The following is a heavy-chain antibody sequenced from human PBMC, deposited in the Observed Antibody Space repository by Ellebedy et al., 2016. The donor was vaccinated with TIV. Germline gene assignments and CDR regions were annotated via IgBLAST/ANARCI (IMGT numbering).Heavy chain of an antibody. CDR1: GFTFSSYG. D-gene: IGHD2/OR15-2a*01. CDR2: IWYDGSNK. V-gene: IGHV3-33*01. Sequence: GESLKISCAASGFTFSSYGMHWVRQAPGKGLEWVAVIWYDGSNKYYADSVKGRFTISRDNSKNTLYLQMNSLRAEDTAVYYCARDQNSYGFDYWGQGTLVTVSS. J-gene: IGHJ4*02. CDR3: ARDQNSYGFDY.